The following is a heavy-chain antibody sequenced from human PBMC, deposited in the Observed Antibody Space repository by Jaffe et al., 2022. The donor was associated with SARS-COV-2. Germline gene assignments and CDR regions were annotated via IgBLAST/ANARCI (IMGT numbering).Heavy chain of an antibody. V-gene: IGHV1-18*01. CDR2: ISAYNGNT. CDR3: ARRRRGADYNYYGLDV. CDR1: GYTFTSYG. J-gene: IGHJ6*02. Sequence: QVQLVQSGAEVKKPGASVRVSCKASGYTFTSYGISWMRQAPGQGLEWMGWISAYNGNTNYAQKLQDRVTMTIDTSTSTAYMELRSLISDDTAVYYCARRRRGADYNYYGLDVWGPGTTVTVSS. D-gene: IGHD3-16*01.